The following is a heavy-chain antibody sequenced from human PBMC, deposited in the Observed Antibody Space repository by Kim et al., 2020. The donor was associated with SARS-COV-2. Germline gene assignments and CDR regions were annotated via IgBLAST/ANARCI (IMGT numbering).Heavy chain of an antibody. Sequence: SGFTFSGSATNGRRQASGKGLEWVGRIRRKANSDATAYAASVKGRFTISRDDSKNTAYLQMNSLKTEDTAVYYCTLTISRWGQGTLVTVS. CDR1: GFTFSGSA. CDR2: IRRKANSDAT. CDR3: TLTISR. D-gene: IGHD4-17*01. J-gene: IGHJ4*02. V-gene: IGHV3-73*01.